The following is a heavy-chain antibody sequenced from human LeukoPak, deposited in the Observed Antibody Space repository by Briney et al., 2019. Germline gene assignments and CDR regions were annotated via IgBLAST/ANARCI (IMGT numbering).Heavy chain of an antibody. CDR3: ARGNYYDSTGYSWFDP. V-gene: IGHV3-20*01. J-gene: IGHJ5*02. CDR1: GFTFDDYG. D-gene: IGHD3-22*01. CDR2: INWYGGST. Sequence: PGGSLRLSCAASGFTFDDYGMSWVRQAPGKGLEWVSGINWYGGSTGYTDSVEGRFTISRDNAKNSLYLQMNSLRAEDTALYHCARGNYYDSTGYSWFDPWGQGTLVTVSS.